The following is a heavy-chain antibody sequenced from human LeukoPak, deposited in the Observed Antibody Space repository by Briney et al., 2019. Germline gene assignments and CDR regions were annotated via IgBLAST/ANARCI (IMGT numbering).Heavy chain of an antibody. CDR1: GGSISSYY. V-gene: IGHV4-59*01. CDR2: IYYSGST. CDR3: ARAVAGRVGGFDY. D-gene: IGHD6-19*01. J-gene: IGHJ4*02. Sequence: PSETLSLTCTVPGGSISSYYGSWIRQPLGKGLEWIGYIYYSGSTNYNPSLKSRVTISVNTSKNQFSLKLSSVTAADTAVYYCARAVAGRVGGFDYWGQGTLVTVSS.